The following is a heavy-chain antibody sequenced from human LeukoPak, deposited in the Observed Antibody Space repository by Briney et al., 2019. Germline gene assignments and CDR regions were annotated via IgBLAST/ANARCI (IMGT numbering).Heavy chain of an antibody. CDR1: GFIFGDYS. CDR3: ARDYKYAFDN. CDR2: IGIDSGNT. D-gene: IGHD5-24*01. V-gene: IGHV3-48*04. J-gene: IGHJ4*02. Sequence: HPGGSLRLSCAASGFIFGDYSMNWVRQPPGKGLEWISYIGIDSGNTKYADSVKGRFTISADSAKNSLFLHMNSLRVEDTAVYYCARDYKYAFDNWGQGTLVTVSS.